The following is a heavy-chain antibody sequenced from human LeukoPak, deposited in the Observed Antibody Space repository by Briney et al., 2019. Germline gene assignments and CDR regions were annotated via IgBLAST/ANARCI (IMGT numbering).Heavy chain of an antibody. Sequence: GASVKVSCKASGYTFTGYYMHWVRQAPGQGLEWMGWINPNSGGTNYAQKFQGRVTMTRDTSISTAYMELSRLRSDDTAVYYCARALGSYYQKMTGFAFDIWGQGTMVTVSS. D-gene: IGHD1-26*01. J-gene: IGHJ3*02. CDR1: GYTFTGYY. V-gene: IGHV1-2*02. CDR3: ARALGSYYQKMTGFAFDI. CDR2: INPNSGGT.